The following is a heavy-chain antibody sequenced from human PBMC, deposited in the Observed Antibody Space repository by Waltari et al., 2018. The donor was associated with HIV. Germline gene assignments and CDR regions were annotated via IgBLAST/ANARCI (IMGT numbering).Heavy chain of an antibody. CDR1: GFTFSSYW. J-gene: IGHJ4*02. CDR2: INSDGSST. D-gene: IGHD6-13*01. CDR3: ARNLEVAAAGGGVDY. Sequence: EVQLVESGGGLVQPGGSLRLSCAASGFTFSSYWMHWVRQAPGKGLVWVSRINSDGSSTSYADSVKGRFTISRDNAKNTLYLQMNSLRAEDMAVYYCARNLEVAAAGGGVDYWGQGTLVTVSS. V-gene: IGHV3-74*01.